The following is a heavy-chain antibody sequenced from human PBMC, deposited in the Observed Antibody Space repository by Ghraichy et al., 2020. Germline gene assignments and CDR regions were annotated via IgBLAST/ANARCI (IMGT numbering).Heavy chain of an antibody. V-gene: IGHV3-53*01. D-gene: IGHD2-8*01. CDR2: IYSCGTVNT. J-gene: IGHJ6*03. Sequence: GGSLRLSCAVSGFTVRSNYISWVRHAPGKGLEWVSVIYSCGTVNTSYADSVKGRFTISRDDSKNTLYLQLDSLRADDTAVYYCARNLVSRDYFYYMDVWRNGTAVTVSS. CDR3: ARNLVSRDYFYYMDV. CDR1: GFTVRSNY.